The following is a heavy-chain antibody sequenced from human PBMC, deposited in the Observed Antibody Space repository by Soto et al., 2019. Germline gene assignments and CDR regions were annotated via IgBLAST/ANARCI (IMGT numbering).Heavy chain of an antibody. J-gene: IGHJ6*02. V-gene: IGHV4-59*01. D-gene: IGHD6-13*01. CDR2: IYYSGST. Sequence: SETLSLTCTVSGGSISSYYWSWIRQPPGKGLEWIGYIYYSGSTNYNPSLKSRVTISVDTSKNQFSLKLSSVTAADTAVYYCARDLSGSSSPPLPIYYYYGMDVWGQGTTVTVSS. CDR1: GGSISSYY. CDR3: ARDLSGSSSPPLPIYYYYGMDV.